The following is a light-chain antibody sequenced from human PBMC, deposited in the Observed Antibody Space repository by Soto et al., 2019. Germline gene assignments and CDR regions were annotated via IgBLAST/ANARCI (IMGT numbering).Light chain of an antibody. J-gene: IGKJ4*01. CDR3: QQLSRYPLT. Sequence: DIQMTQSPSTLSASVGARVPITCRASQSISSWLAWYQQKPGKAPKLLIYKASSLESGVSSRFSGSGSGTEFTLTISSLQPDDFATYYCQQLSRYPLTFGGGTKVDIK. CDR2: KAS. V-gene: IGKV1-5*03. CDR1: QSISSW.